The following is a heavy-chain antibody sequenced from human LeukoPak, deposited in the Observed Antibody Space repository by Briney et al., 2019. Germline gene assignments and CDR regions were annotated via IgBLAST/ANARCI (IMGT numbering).Heavy chain of an antibody. Sequence: PGGSLRLSCAASGFTFSSCGMHWVRQAPGKGLEWVALISYEGSKKYYADFVKGRFTISRDNSKNTLYLQMNSLRAEDTAAYYCARDISPSYFGSFDYWGQGTLVTVSS. CDR1: GFTFSSCG. CDR3: ARDISPSYFGSFDY. V-gene: IGHV3-30*03. D-gene: IGHD3-10*01. CDR2: ISYEGSKK. J-gene: IGHJ4*02.